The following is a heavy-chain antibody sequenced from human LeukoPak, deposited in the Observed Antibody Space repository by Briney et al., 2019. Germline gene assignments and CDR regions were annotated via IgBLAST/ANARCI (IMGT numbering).Heavy chain of an antibody. D-gene: IGHD3-10*01. Sequence: GGSLRLSCAASGFTFSSYGIHWVRQAPGKGLEWVAVIANDGKTTYYADSVKGRFTISRDNSKNTLYLQMNSLRAEDTAVYYCTKEGLPSGSSWSAWFDPWGQGTLVTVSS. CDR1: GFTFSSYG. V-gene: IGHV3-30*18. CDR3: TKEGLPSGSSWSAWFDP. J-gene: IGHJ5*02. CDR2: IANDGKTT.